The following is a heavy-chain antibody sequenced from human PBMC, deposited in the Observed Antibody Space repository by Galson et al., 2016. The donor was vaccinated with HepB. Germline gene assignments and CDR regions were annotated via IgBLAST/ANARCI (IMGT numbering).Heavy chain of an antibody. J-gene: IGHJ4*02. CDR1: GFTFGDYA. D-gene: IGHD3-3*01. CDR2: IRSKADDGTT. V-gene: IGHV3-49*03. Sequence: SLRLSCAASGFTFGDYAMSWFRQAPGKGLEWVGFIRSKADDGTTEYAASVKGRFTISRDDSKSIAYLQMNSLKTEDTAVYYCTKDDRFTIFGVPSRFEYWGQGTLVTVSS. CDR3: TKDDRFTIFGVPSRFEY.